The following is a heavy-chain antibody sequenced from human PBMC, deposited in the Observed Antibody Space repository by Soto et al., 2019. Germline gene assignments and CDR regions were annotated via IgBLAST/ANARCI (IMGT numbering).Heavy chain of an antibody. V-gene: IGHV4-30-2*01. Sequence: LSLTCAVSGGSISSGGYSWIWIRQPPGKGLEWIGYIYHSGSTYYNPSLKSRVTISVDRSKNQFSLKLSSVTAADTAVYYCARVYYDFWSGYPNWFDPWGQGTLVTVSS. CDR1: GGSISSGGYS. J-gene: IGHJ5*02. CDR3: ARVYYDFWSGYPNWFDP. D-gene: IGHD3-3*01. CDR2: IYHSGST.